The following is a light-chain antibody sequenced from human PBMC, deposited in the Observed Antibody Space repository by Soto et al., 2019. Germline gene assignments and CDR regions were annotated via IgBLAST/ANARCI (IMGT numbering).Light chain of an antibody. CDR3: SSFTGTNYV. J-gene: IGLJ1*01. V-gene: IGLV2-14*03. CDR1: ISDVGGNKF. Sequence: QSVLTQPASVSGSPGQSITISCTGTISDVGGNKFVSWYQQYPGKAPKLMICDVSNRPSGVSNRFSGSKSGNTASLTIPGLQAEDEADYYCSSFTGTNYVFGTGTKVTVL. CDR2: DVS.